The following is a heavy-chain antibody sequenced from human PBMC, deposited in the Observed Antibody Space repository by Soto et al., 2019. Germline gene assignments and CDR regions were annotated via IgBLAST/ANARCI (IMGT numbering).Heavy chain of an antibody. CDR3: ARGGDIVLVPADIVHWFDP. CDR2: ISGSGGST. V-gene: IGHV3-23*01. Sequence: WGSLRLSCAASGFTFRRYSMSWVPPAPGEGLDWGSDISGSGGSTYYAESVKGRFTISRDNSKNTLYLQMNSLRAEDTAVYYCARGGDIVLVPADIVHWFDPWGQGTLVTVSS. J-gene: IGHJ5*02. D-gene: IGHD2-2*01. CDR1: GFTFRRYS.